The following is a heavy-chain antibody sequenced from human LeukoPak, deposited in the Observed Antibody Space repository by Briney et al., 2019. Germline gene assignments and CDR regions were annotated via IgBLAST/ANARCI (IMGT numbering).Heavy chain of an antibody. V-gene: IGHV3-7*01. Sequence: GGSLRLSCAASGFTFSSYWMSWVRQAPGKGLEWVANIKQVGSEKYYVDSVKGRFTISRDNAKNSLYLQMNSLRAEDTAVYYCATIPVGWTYYFDYWGQGTLVTVSS. J-gene: IGHJ4*02. CDR1: GFTFSSYW. CDR2: IKQVGSEK. CDR3: ATIPVGWTYYFDY. D-gene: IGHD2-8*02.